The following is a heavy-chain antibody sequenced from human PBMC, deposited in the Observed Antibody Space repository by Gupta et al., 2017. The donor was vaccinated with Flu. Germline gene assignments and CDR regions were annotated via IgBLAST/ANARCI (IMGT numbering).Heavy chain of an antibody. CDR2: IKRDGSEK. CDR1: GFTFSSYW. CDR3: VRDIPVAGSFYYFDY. V-gene: IGHV3-7*01. D-gene: IGHD2-15*01. J-gene: IGHJ4*02. Sequence: EVQLVESGGGLVQPGGSLRLSCAASGFTFSSYWMSWVRQAQGQGMEWVANIKRDGSEKYYVDSVKGRFTISRDNAKNSLYLEVNSRRAEDTAVDYCVRDIPVAGSFYYFDYWGQGTLVTVSS.